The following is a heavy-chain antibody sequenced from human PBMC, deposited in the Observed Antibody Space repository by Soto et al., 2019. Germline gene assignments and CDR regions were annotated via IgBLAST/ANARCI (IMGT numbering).Heavy chain of an antibody. CDR2: IYYSGST. CDR1: GGSISSGGYY. V-gene: IGHV4-31*03. Sequence: TLSHTCTVSGGSISSGGYYWSWIRQHPGKGLEWIGYIYYSGSTYYNPSLKSRVTISVDTSKNQFSLKLSSVTAADTAVYYCARERGVRYYGSGSSKQGMDVWGQGTTVT. CDR3: ARERGVRYYGSGSSKQGMDV. J-gene: IGHJ6*02. D-gene: IGHD3-10*01.